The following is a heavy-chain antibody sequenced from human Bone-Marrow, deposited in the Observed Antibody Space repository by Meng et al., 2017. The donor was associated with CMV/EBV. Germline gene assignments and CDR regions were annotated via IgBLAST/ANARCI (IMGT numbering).Heavy chain of an antibody. J-gene: IGHJ5*02. CDR2: IRSKTNNYTT. Sequence: GGSLRRFCAVFGFPFSGSAVHWVRQASGKGLEWVGRIRSKTNNYTTSYAVSVTGRFTISRDDLKNTAYLQMTSLKTEDTAMYYCTTDCSSSACYSHWFDPWGQGTLVTFSS. CDR1: GFPFSGSA. V-gene: IGHV3-73*01. CDR3: TTDCSSSACYSHWFDP. D-gene: IGHD2-2*01.